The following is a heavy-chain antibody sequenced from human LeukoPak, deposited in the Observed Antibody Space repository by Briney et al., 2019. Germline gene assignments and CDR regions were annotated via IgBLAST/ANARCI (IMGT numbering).Heavy chain of an antibody. V-gene: IGHV3-53*01. CDR3: AKDLGVAAAAFDY. D-gene: IGHD6-13*01. J-gene: IGHJ4*02. CDR1: GFTVSSNY. CDR2: IYSGGST. Sequence: GGSLRLSCAASGFTVSSNYMSWVRQAPGKGLEWVSVIYSGGSTYYADSVKGRFTISRDNSMNTLYLQMNSLRAEDTAVYYCAKDLGVAAAAFDYWGQGTLVTVSS.